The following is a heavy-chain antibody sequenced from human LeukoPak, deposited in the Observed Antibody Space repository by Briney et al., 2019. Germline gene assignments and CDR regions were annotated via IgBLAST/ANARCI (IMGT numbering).Heavy chain of an antibody. CDR1: GFTFSTYS. CDR3: AKDRASIAARPGLYFDY. CDR2: ISGSGGST. Sequence: AGGSLRLSCAASGFTFSTYSMNWVRQAPGKGLEWVSAISGSGGSTYYADSVKGRFTISRDNSKNTLYLQMNSLRAEDTAVYYCAKDRASIAARPGLYFDYWGQGTLVTVSS. J-gene: IGHJ4*02. V-gene: IGHV3-23*01. D-gene: IGHD6-6*01.